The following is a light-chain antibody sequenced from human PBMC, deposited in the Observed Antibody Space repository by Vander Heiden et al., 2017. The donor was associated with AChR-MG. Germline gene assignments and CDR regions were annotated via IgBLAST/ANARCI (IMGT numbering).Light chain of an antibody. CDR2: AAS. V-gene: IGKV1-39*01. J-gene: IGKJ1*01. Sequence: DIQMTQSPPSLSASVGDRVTITCRSSQRISNYLCWYQQKPGKAPKLLINAASSLQSGVPSRFSGSGSGTDFTLTISSLQPEDFATYYCQQSDNIPVTFGQGTKVEIK. CDR1: QRISNY. CDR3: QQSDNIPVT.